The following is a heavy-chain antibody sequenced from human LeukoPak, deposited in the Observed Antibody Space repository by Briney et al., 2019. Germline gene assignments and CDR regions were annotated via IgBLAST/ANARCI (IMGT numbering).Heavy chain of an antibody. D-gene: IGHD6-13*01. V-gene: IGHV3-53*01. Sequence: GGSLRLSCAASGFTVSSNYMSWVRQAPGKGLEWVSVIYSGGSTYYADSVKGRFTISRDNAKNSLYLQMNSLRAEDTAVYYCVRGGIAAAGTVDYWGQGTLVTVSS. CDR2: IYSGGST. J-gene: IGHJ4*02. CDR1: GFTVSSNY. CDR3: VRGGIAAAGTVDY.